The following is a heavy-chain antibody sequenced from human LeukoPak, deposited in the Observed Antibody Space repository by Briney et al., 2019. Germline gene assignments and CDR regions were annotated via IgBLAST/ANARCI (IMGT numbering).Heavy chain of an antibody. CDR1: RFTFSSYA. V-gene: IGHV3-23*01. J-gene: IGHJ4*02. Sequence: GGSLRLSCAASRFTFSSYAMSWVRQAPGKGLEWVSGISGSGAGTYYADSVKGRFTISRDNSKNTLYLQMNSLRAEDTAVYYCAKEVQYDYIWGSYSYFDYWGQGTLVTVSS. CDR2: ISGSGAGT. D-gene: IGHD3-16*01. CDR3: AKEVQYDYIWGSYSYFDY.